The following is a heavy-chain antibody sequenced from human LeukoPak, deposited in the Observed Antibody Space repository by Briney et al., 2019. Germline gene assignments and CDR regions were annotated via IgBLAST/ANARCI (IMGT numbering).Heavy chain of an antibody. J-gene: IGHJ6*03. D-gene: IGHD6-13*01. Sequence: SVKVSCKASGGTFSSYAISWVRQAPGQGLEWMGGIIPIFGTANYAQKFQGRVTITTDESTSTAYMELRSLRSDDTAVYYCARGGSSSWWWEAVETYYYYMDVWGKGTTVTVSS. CDR3: ARGGSSSWWWEAVETYYYYMDV. V-gene: IGHV1-69*05. CDR1: GGTFSSYA. CDR2: IIPIFGTA.